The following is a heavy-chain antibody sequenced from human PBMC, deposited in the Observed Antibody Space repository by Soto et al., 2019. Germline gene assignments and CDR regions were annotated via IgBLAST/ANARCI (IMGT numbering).Heavy chain of an antibody. CDR3: AKDFVTVYDFWSGYYTTDAFDI. Sequence: GGSLRLSCAASGFTFSSYAMSWVRQAPGKELEWVSAISGSGGSTYYADSVKGRFTISRDNSKNTLYLQMNSLRAEDTAVYYCAKDFVTVYDFWSGYYTTDAFDIWGQGTMVTVSS. V-gene: IGHV3-23*01. J-gene: IGHJ3*02. CDR1: GFTFSSYA. D-gene: IGHD3-3*01. CDR2: ISGSGGST.